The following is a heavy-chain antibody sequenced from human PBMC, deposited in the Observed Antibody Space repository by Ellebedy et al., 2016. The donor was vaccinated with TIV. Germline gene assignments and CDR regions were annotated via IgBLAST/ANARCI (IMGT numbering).Heavy chain of an antibody. CDR3: AGGGAAVDVDY. D-gene: IGHD6-13*01. CDR2: INSDGTGR. CDR1: GFIFSSYW. J-gene: IGHJ4*02. V-gene: IGHV3-74*01. Sequence: GESLKISXAASGFIFSSYWMHWVRQVPGKGLAWVSRINSDGTGRSYADSVKGRFTISRDNAKNTLYLQMNSLRAEDTALYYCAGGGAAVDVDYWGQGTLVTVSS.